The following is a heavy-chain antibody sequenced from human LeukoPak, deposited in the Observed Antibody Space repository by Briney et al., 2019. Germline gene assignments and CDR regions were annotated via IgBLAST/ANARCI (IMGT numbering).Heavy chain of an antibody. CDR2: ISYDGSNK. D-gene: IGHD3-22*01. J-gene: IGHJ4*02. Sequence: PGRSLRLSCAASGFTFSSYGMHWVRQAPGKGLEWVAVISYDGSNKYYADSVKGRFTISRDNSKNTLYLQMNSLRAEDTAVYYCAKGGDYDSSGYHFDYWGQGTLVTVSS. CDR1: GFTFSSYG. V-gene: IGHV3-30*18. CDR3: AKGGDYDSSGYHFDY.